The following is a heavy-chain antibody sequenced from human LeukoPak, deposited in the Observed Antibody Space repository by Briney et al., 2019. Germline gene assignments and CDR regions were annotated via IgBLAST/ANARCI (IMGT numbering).Heavy chain of an antibody. CDR2: INSDGSST. D-gene: IGHD3-9*01. J-gene: IGHJ4*02. CDR1: GFTFSSYW. CDR3: ARLATKSYYDILTGYYYFDY. Sequence: GGSLRLSCAASGFTFSSYWMHWVRQAPGKGLVWVSRINSDGSSTSYADSVKGRFTISRDNAKNTLYLQVNSLRAEDTAVYYCARLATKSYYDILTGYYYFDYWGQGTLVTVSS. V-gene: IGHV3-74*01.